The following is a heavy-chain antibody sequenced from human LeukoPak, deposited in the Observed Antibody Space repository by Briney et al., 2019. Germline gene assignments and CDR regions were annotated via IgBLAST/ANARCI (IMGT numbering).Heavy chain of an antibody. CDR2: ITSSGDSK. J-gene: IGHJ4*02. CDR3: ARGWGE. V-gene: IGHV3-48*03. D-gene: IGHD3-10*01. CDR1: EFTFSSYE. Sequence: GGSLRLSCAAAEFTFSSYEMSWVRQAPGKGLEWVSYITSSGDSKHYADSVKGRFTISRDNTKNSLYLQMNRLRAEDTAVYYCARGWGEGGQGTLVTVSS.